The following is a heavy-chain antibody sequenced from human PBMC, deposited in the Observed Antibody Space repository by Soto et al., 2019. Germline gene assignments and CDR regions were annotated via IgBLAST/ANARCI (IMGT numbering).Heavy chain of an antibody. J-gene: IGHJ4*02. CDR2: IYYSGTT. Sequence: SETLSLTCTVSGGSISSSSYYWGWFRQHPGKGLEWIGSIYYSGTTYYNPSLKNRVTISVDSSKNQFSLKLSSVTAADTAVYFCARTDYDFWSGHWYSFDFWGQGTLVTGSS. D-gene: IGHD3-3*01. V-gene: IGHV4-39*01. CDR3: ARTDYDFWSGHWYSFDF. CDR1: GGSISSSSYY.